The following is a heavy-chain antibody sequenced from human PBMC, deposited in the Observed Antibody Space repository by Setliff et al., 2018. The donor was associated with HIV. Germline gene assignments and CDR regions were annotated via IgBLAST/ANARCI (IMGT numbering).Heavy chain of an antibody. D-gene: IGHD3-22*01. Sequence: LSEPLSLTCAVSGGSISSSNWWSWVRQPPGEGLEWIGEIYHGGSTNYNPSLKSRVTISVDKSKNQFSLKLASVTAADTAVYYCASGEPYYYDSTGYSGNYFDYWGQGTLVTVSS. J-gene: IGHJ4*02. CDR3: ASGEPYYYDSTGYSGNYFDY. CDR2: IYHGGST. V-gene: IGHV4-4*02. CDR1: GGSISSSNW.